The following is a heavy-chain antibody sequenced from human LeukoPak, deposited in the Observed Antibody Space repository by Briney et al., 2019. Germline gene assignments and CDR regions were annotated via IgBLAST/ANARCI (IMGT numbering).Heavy chain of an antibody. CDR1: GGSISSSSYY. V-gene: IGHV4-31*03. CDR2: IYYSGST. CDR3: ARSYYSNYYFDY. D-gene: IGHD4-11*01. Sequence: SETLSLTCTVSGGSISSSSYYWVWLRQPPGKGLEWIGYIYYSGSTYYNSSLKSRVTISVDTSKNQFSLKLSSVTAADTAVYYCARSYYSNYYFDYWGQGTLVTVSS. J-gene: IGHJ4*02.